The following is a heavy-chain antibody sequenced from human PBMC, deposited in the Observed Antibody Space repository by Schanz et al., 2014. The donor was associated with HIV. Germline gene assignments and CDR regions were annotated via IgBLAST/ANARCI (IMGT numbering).Heavy chain of an antibody. V-gene: IGHV3-48*02. D-gene: IGHD6-19*01. Sequence: EVQILESGGGLVQPGGSLRLSCAVSGFTFSSYSMNWVRQAPGKGLEWISYISSSRSTIYYADSVKGRFTISRDNAKNSLYLQMNSLRDDDTAVYYCARVSLAVAGGFDYWGQGTLVTVSS. CDR3: ARVSLAVAGGFDY. CDR1: GFTFSSYS. J-gene: IGHJ4*02. CDR2: ISSSRSTI.